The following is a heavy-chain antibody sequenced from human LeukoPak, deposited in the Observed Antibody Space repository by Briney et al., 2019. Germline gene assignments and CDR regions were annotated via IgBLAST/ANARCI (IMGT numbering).Heavy chain of an antibody. J-gene: IGHJ4*02. D-gene: IGHD3-22*01. V-gene: IGHV4-30-4*01. CDR2: ISYSGST. Sequence: SETLSLTCTVSGGSISSTDFYWSWIRQPPGKGREWIGYISYSGSTFCNPSLKSRVTISVDTSKNQFSLKMSSVTAADTAMYYCARESRITMIEGFDYWGQGTLVTVSS. CDR1: GGSISSTDFY. CDR3: ARESRITMIEGFDY.